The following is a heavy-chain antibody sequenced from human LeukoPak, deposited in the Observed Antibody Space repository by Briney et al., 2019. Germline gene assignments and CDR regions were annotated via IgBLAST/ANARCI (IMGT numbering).Heavy chain of an antibody. V-gene: IGHV3-30*14. Sequence: GGSLRLSCAASGFTFSSYAMHWVRQAPGKGLEWVAVISYDGSNKYYADSVRGRFTISRDTSKNMVFLQMNSLRVEDTAVYYCARGIDYWGRGTLVTVSS. CDR3: ARGIDY. CDR1: GFTFSSYA. CDR2: ISYDGSNK. J-gene: IGHJ4*02.